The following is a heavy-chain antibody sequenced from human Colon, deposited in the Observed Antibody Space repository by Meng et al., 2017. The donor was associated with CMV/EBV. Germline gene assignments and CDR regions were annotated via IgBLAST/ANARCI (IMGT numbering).Heavy chain of an antibody. V-gene: IGHV4-30-4*01. J-gene: IGHJ4*02. CDR2: IYTGGSA. CDR3: ARGSVIASAVSFDH. CDR1: GGSVDRGGYY. D-gene: IGHD2-21*01. Sequence: SGGSVDRGGYYWTCIRPPPGQGLQWLGHIYTGGSAYSNPSLKSRLTISLDTSKNQFSLSLRSVTAADTAVYYCARGSVIASAVSFDHWGQGTLVTVSS.